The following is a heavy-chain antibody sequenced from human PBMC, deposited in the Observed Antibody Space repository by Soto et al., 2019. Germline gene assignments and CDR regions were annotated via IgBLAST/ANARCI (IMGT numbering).Heavy chain of an antibody. CDR1: GVRFRSYG. CDR3: AKDPAHVGGYTYYYHGLDV. D-gene: IGHD5-18*01. V-gene: IGHV3-30*18. J-gene: IGHJ6*02. Sequence: GGSLGLGCASSGVRFRSYGMHGVRQAPGKGLEWVAVISYDGSNKYYADSVKGRFTISRDNSKTTLYLQMNSLRAEDTAVYYCAKDPAHVGGYTYYYHGLDVSAQGPTVTVSS. CDR2: ISYDGSNK.